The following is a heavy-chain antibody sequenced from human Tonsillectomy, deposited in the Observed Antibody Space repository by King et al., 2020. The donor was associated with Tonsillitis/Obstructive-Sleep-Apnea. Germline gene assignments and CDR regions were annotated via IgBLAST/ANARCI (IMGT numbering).Heavy chain of an antibody. CDR3: ASLVVVTAVHDGVAFDI. J-gene: IGHJ3*02. CDR1: GYTFTNYW. D-gene: IGHD2-21*02. Sequence: VQLVESGAEVKKPGESLKISCKGSGYTFTNYWIGWVRQMPGKGLEWMGIIFPGYSDTRYSPSFEGQVTISADKSFSTAYLQWSRLKASDTAMYYCASLVVVTAVHDGVAFDIWGQGTMVTVSS. V-gene: IGHV5-51*01. CDR2: IFPGYSDT.